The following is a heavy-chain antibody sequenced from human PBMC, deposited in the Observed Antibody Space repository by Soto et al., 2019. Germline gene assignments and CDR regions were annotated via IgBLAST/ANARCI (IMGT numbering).Heavy chain of an antibody. D-gene: IGHD3-3*01. Sequence: GGSLRLSCAASGFTFSSYWMSWVRQAPGKGLEWVANIKQDGSEKYYVDSVKGRFTISRDNAKNSLYLQMNSLRAEDTAVYYCARNPIFGVVIMNYFDYWGQGTLVTVSS. CDR1: GFTFSSYW. V-gene: IGHV3-7*01. CDR3: ARNPIFGVVIMNYFDY. CDR2: IKQDGSEK. J-gene: IGHJ4*02.